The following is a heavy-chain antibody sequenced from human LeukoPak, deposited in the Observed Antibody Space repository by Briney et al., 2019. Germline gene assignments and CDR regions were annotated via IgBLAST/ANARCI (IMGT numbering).Heavy chain of an antibody. J-gene: IGHJ4*02. CDR1: GFTFSNYW. V-gene: IGHV3-7*01. Sequence: GGSLRLSCTASGFTFSNYWMSWVRQAPGKGPEWVANMKPDGSESWYVDSVKGRFTISRDNSKNLLYLQLTSLRAEDTALYYCARDRGRNSFDYWGQGTLVSVSS. D-gene: IGHD1-14*01. CDR3: ARDRGRNSFDY. CDR2: MKPDGSES.